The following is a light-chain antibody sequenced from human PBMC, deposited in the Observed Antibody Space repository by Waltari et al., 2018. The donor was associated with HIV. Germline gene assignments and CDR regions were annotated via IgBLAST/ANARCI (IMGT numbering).Light chain of an antibody. CDR3: SSYAGSKVL. J-gene: IGLJ2*01. V-gene: IGLV2-8*01. CDR1: SSDVGAYNY. Sequence: QSALTQPPSASGSPGQSVTISCTGTSSDVGAYNYVSWYQQYPGKAPKLMIYEVPKRPSGVPYRFSGSKSGNTASLTVSGLQAEDEADYYCSSYAGSKVLFGGGTELTVL. CDR2: EVP.